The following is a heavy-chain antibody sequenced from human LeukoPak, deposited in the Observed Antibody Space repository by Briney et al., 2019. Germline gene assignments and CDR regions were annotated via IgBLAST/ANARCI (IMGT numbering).Heavy chain of an antibody. J-gene: IGHJ4*02. CDR2: INAGNGNT. CDR1: GYTFTSYA. V-gene: IGHV1-3*01. Sequence: ASVKVSCKASGYTFTSYAVHWVRQAPGQRLEWMGWINAGNGNTKYSQKFQGRVTITRDTSASTAYMELSSLRSEDTAVYYCARARNYDILTGYYRYFDYWGQGTLVTVSS. D-gene: IGHD3-9*01. CDR3: ARARNYDILTGYYRYFDY.